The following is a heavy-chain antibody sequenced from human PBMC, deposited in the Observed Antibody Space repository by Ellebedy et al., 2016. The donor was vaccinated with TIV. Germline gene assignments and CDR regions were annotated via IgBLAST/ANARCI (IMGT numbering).Heavy chain of an antibody. D-gene: IGHD3-10*01. J-gene: IGHJ4*02. CDR2: IYYSGST. CDR1: GGSISSYY. Sequence: SETLSLTCTVSGGSISSYYWSWIRQPPGKGLEWIGSIYYSGSTYYNPSLKSRVTISVDTSKNQFSLELSSVTAADTAVYYCASLWGGGLTDYWGQGTLVTVSS. CDR3: ASLWGGGLTDY. V-gene: IGHV4-59*05.